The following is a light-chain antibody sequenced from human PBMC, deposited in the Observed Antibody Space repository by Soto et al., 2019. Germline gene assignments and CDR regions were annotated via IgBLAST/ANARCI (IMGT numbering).Light chain of an antibody. CDR2: DDS. V-gene: IGLV3-21*02. CDR3: QVWDRSSDHRGV. CDR1: NIGSES. Sequence: SYELTQPPSVSVAPGQTARITCGGNNIGSESVHWYQKKPGQAPVLVVYDDSDRPSGIPERFSGSNSGNTATLTISRVEAGDEADYYCQVWDRSSDHRGVFGGGTKLTVL. J-gene: IGLJ2*01.